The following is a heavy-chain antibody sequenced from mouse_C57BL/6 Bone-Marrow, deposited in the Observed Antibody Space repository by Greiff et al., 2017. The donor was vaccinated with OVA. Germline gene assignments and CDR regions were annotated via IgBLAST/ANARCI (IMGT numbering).Heavy chain of an antibody. V-gene: IGHV1-18*01. Sequence: VQLQQSGPELAKPGASVKISCKASGYTFTDYNMDWVKQSHGKSLEWIGDINSNNGGTIYNQKFKGKATLTVDKSSSTAYMELRSLTSEDTAVYYCARGGYYDYDGGAWFANWDRGTLVTVSA. CDR2: INSNNGGT. CDR1: GYTFTDYN. D-gene: IGHD2-4*01. J-gene: IGHJ3*01. CDR3: ARGGYYDYDGGAWFAN.